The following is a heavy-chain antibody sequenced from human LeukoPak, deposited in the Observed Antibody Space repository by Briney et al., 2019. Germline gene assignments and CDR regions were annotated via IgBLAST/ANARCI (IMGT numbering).Heavy chain of an antibody. CDR3: ARGRRVPAAHYYYYYMDV. J-gene: IGHJ6*03. Sequence: ASVKVPCKASGYTFTSYDINWVRQATGQGLEWMGWMNPNSGNTGYAQKFQGRVTMTRNTSISTAYMELSSLRSEDTAVYYCARGRRVPAAHYYYYYMDVWGKGTTVTVSS. D-gene: IGHD2-2*01. V-gene: IGHV1-8*01. CDR2: MNPNSGNT. CDR1: GYTFTSYD.